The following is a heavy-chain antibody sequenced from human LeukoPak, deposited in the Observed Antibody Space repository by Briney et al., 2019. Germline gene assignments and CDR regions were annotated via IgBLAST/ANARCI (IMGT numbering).Heavy chain of an antibody. D-gene: IGHD1-26*01. Sequence: SGGSLRLSCAASGFTFSDYFMSWIRQAPGKGLEWVSYISSGGSTIYYADSVKGRFTISRDNAKNSLYLRMNSLRAEDTAVYYCARADIGWELPAYWGQGNLVTVSS. CDR1: GFTFSDYF. V-gene: IGHV3-11*01. J-gene: IGHJ4*02. CDR2: ISSGGSTI. CDR3: ARADIGWELPAY.